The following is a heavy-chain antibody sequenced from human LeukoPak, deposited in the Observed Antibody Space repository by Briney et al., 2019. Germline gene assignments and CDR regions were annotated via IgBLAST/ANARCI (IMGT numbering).Heavy chain of an antibody. CDR3: ARDGVRRFDY. V-gene: IGHV3-74*01. CDR2: INSDGSST. CDR1: GFTFSSYA. Sequence: GGSLRLSCAASGFTFSSYAMSWVRQAPGKGLEWVSRINSDGSSTSYADSVKGRFTISRDNAKNTLYLQMNSLRAEDTAVYYCARDGVRRFDYWGQGTLVTVSS. J-gene: IGHJ4*02. D-gene: IGHD3-10*01.